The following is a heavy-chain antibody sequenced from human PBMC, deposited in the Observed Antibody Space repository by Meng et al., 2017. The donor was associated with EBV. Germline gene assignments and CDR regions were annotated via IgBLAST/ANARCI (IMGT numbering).Heavy chain of an antibody. CDR1: GGTFRSDA. V-gene: IGHV1-69*01. J-gene: IGHJ4*02. CDR2: LIPMSDAP. Sequence: QVWLGRLGGEGTKPGSSGKVSCKTSGGTFRSDAVSWVRQAPGQGLEWMGGLIPMSDAPYYAQKFQDRVTITADESTSTHYMDLSGLRSEDTAVYYCASESGGGFTPDYWGQGTLVTVSS. D-gene: IGHD3-10*01. CDR3: ASESGGGFTPDY.